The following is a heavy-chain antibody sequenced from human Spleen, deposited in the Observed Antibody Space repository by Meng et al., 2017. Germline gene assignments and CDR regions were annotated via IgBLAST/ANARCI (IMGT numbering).Heavy chain of an antibody. CDR2: ISYDGSDQ. J-gene: IGHJ3*02. Sequence: GESLKISCAASGFTFRIYGMHWVRQAPGKGLEWVAVISYDGSDQYYADSVKGRFTISRDNSKNTLYLQINSLRAEDTAVYYCAALTGNDAFDIWGQGTMVTVSS. CDR1: GFTFRIYG. V-gene: IGHV3-33*05. D-gene: IGHD1-1*01. CDR3: AALTGNDAFDI.